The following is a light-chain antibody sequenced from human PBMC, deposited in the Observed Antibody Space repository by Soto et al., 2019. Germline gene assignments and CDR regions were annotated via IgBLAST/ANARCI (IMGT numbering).Light chain of an antibody. V-gene: IGKV1-9*01. CDR3: QQLRSYPST. J-gene: IGKJ4*01. Sequence: IQLTQSPSSLSASVGDRVTITCRASQDISSSLGWYQQKPGKAPKLLIYAASILQSGVPSRFSGSGFGTGFPLPISSLQAEDFSSYFCQQLRSYPSTFGGGTKVEIK. CDR2: AAS. CDR1: QDISSS.